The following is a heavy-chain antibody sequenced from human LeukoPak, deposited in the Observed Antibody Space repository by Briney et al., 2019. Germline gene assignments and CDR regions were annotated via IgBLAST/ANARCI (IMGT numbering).Heavy chain of an antibody. J-gene: IGHJ5*02. CDR2: INPSGGST. CDR3: ARDFKGPFDP. V-gene: IGHV1-46*02. Sequence: ASVKVSCKTSGYKFNDYYIHWVRQAPGQGLEWMGIINPSGGSTSYAQKFQGRVTMTRDTSTSTVYMELSSLRSEDTAVYYCARDFKGPFDPWGQGTLVTVSS. CDR1: GYKFNDYY.